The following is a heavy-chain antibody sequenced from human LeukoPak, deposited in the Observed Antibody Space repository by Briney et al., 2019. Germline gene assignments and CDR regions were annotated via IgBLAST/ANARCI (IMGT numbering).Heavy chain of an antibody. CDR2: IYYTGNT. D-gene: IGHD2-15*01. CDR1: GVSISNHY. CDR3: VRHSRVVAFDY. V-gene: IGHV4-59*08. Sequence: PSETLSLTCTVPGVSISNHYSSWIRQPPGKGLEWIGYIYYTGNTNYNPSLKSRVTVSEDTSKNQVSLELSSVTAADTAVYYCVRHSRVVAFDYWGQGNLVTVSS. J-gene: IGHJ4*02.